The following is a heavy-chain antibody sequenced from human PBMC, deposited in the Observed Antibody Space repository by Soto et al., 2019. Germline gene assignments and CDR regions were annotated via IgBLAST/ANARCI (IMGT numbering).Heavy chain of an antibody. J-gene: IGHJ4*02. CDR3: ARGGMITFGGVIVH. V-gene: IGHV3-30-3*01. D-gene: IGHD3-16*02. CDR1: GFTFSSYA. CDR2: ISYDGSNK. Sequence: QVQLVESGGGVVQPGRSLRLSCAASGFTFSSYAMHWVRQAPGKGLEWVAVISYDGSNKYYADSVKGRFTISRDNSKNTRDLQLNSLRDEDTAVYYCARGGMITFGGVIVHWGQGTLVTVSS.